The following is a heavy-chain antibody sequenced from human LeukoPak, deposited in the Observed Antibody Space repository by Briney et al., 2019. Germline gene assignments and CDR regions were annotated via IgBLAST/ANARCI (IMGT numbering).Heavy chain of an antibody. CDR3: VKDYSTIAAAANPLFDY. Sequence: PTGGSLRLSCAASGFTFSSYAVTRVRQAPGKGLEWVSGITGSGDTTFYADSVKGRFTISRDNSKNTLYLQMHSLRAEDTAAYYCVKDYSTIAAAANPLFDYWGQGALVTVSS. D-gene: IGHD6-13*01. V-gene: IGHV3-23*01. J-gene: IGHJ4*02. CDR1: GFTFSSYA. CDR2: ITGSGDTT.